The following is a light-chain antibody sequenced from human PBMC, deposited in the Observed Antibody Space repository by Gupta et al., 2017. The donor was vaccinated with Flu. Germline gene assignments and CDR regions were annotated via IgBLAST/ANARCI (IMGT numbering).Light chain of an antibody. CDR2: KAS. CDR3: QQYSSLYT. V-gene: IGKV1-5*03. CDR1: QSISSW. J-gene: IGKJ2*01. Sequence: SPSTLSASVGDRVTITCRASQSISSWLGWYQQKPGKPPKLLIYKASSLESGVPSRFSGSGSGTEFTLTISSLQPDDFATYYCQQYSSLYTFGQGTKLEIK.